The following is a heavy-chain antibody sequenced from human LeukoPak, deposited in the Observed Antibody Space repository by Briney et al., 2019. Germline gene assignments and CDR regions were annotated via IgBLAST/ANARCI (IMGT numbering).Heavy chain of an antibody. CDR1: GGSISSYY. CDR3: VRRLGINGALRFDP. J-gene: IGHJ5*02. D-gene: IGHD1-20*01. V-gene: IGHV4-4*09. CDR2: IYTSGNT. Sequence: SETLSLTCTVSGGSISSYYWSWIRQPPGKGLEWIGYIYTSGNTNSNPSLKSRVTISIDTSKSQFSLKLSSVTAADTAVYYCVRRLGINGALRFDPWGQGTLVTVSS.